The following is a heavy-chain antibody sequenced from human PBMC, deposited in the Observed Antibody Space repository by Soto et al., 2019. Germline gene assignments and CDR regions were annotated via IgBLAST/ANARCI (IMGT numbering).Heavy chain of an antibody. CDR2: ISAYNTNT. CDR1: GYTFTSYH. V-gene: IGHV1-18*01. Sequence: QVQLVQSGAEVKKPGASVKVSCKTSGYTFTSYHISWVRQAPGQGLEWMGWISAYNTNTNYAQKFQGRVTMTTDTLPSTAYMELRSLRSDDTAVYYCASDTPPTDSWGQGTLVTVSS. CDR3: ASDTPPTDS. J-gene: IGHJ5*01.